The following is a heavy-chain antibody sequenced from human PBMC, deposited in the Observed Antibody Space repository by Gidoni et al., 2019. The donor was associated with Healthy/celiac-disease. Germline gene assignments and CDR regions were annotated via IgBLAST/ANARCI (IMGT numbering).Heavy chain of an antibody. Sequence: EVQLVESVGGLVQPGRSLILSCAPSGFTFDDYAMHWVRQAPGKGLEWVSGISWNSGSIGYADSVKGRFTISRDNAKNSLYLQMNSLRAEDTALYYCAKDIATGYYYYGMDVWGQGTTVTVSS. CDR1: GFTFDDYA. CDR3: AKDIATGYYYYGMDV. J-gene: IGHJ6*02. CDR2: ISWNSGSI. D-gene: IGHD2-15*01. V-gene: IGHV3-9*01.